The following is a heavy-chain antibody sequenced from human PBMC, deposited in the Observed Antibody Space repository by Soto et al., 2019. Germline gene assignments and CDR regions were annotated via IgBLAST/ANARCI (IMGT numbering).Heavy chain of an antibody. J-gene: IGHJ4*02. Sequence: SETLSLTCTVSDGSISSYYWSWIRQPPGKGLEWIGYIYYSGSTNYNPSLKSRVTISVDTSKNQFSLKLSSVTAADTAVYYCARGKVVTAVRANLDYWGQGSXVTVCS. D-gene: IGHD2-21*02. CDR1: DGSISSYY. V-gene: IGHV4-59*01. CDR3: ARGKVVTAVRANLDY. CDR2: IYYSGST.